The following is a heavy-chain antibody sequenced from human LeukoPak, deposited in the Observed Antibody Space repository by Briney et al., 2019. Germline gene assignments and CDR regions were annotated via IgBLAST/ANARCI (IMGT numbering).Heavy chain of an antibody. CDR2: ISNSGGST. V-gene: IGHV3-23*01. CDR3: AKDGYVSWAYQLSHFDY. J-gene: IGHJ4*02. CDR1: GFTSSSYA. Sequence: GGSLRPSCAASGFTSSSYAMSWVRQAPGKGLEWVSAISNSGGSTYYADSVKGRFTISRDNSKNTLYLQMNSLRAEDTAVYYCAKDGYVSWAYQLSHFDYWGQGTLVTVSS. D-gene: IGHD2-2*03.